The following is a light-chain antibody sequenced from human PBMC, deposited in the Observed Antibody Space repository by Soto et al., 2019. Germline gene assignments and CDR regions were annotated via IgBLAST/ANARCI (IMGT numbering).Light chain of an antibody. J-gene: IGLJ1*01. CDR2: SNN. CDR3: AAWDDSLNGSYV. Sequence: QSVLAPPPPASGPPGRRGTIPCFGCSPKFGNTTVNWYQQLPGTAPKLLIYSNNQRPSGVPDRFSGSKSGTSASLAVSGLQSEDEADYYCAAWDDSLNGSYVFGTGTMVTLL. CDR1: SPKFGNTT. V-gene: IGLV1-44*01.